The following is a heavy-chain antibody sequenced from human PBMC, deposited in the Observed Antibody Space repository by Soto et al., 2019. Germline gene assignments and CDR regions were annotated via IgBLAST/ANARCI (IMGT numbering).Heavy chain of an antibody. CDR3: ARAVTTVTTFDY. CDR1: GGSISSGGYS. J-gene: IGHJ4*02. V-gene: IGHV4-30-2*01. CDR2: IYHSGST. Sequence: QLQLQESGSGLVKPSQTLSLTCAVSGGSISSGGYSWSWIRQPPGMGLEWVAYIYHSGSTYYNPSLTSGVTISVDRSKNQFSLRLSSVTAADTAMYYCARAVTTVTTFDYWGQGTLVTVSS. D-gene: IGHD4-17*01.